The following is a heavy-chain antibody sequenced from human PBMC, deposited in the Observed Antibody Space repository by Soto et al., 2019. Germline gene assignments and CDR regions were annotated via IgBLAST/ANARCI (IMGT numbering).Heavy chain of an antibody. V-gene: IGHV3-23*01. Sequence: EVQLLESGGGLVQPGGSLRLSCSASGVTFSSYAMSWVRQAPGKGLEWVSAISGSGGSTYYADSVKGRFTIARNNSKNTLYLQMNGLRAEDTAVYYCATTKRDGYFDYWGQGTLVTVSS. D-gene: IGHD2-21*02. J-gene: IGHJ4*02. CDR2: ISGSGGST. CDR3: ATTKRDGYFDY. CDR1: GVTFSSYA.